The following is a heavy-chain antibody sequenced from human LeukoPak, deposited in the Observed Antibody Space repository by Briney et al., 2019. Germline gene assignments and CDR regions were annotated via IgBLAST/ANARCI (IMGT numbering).Heavy chain of an antibody. CDR2: IKEDGSEI. V-gene: IGHV3-7*05. J-gene: IGHJ6*02. D-gene: IGHD4-17*01. CDR3: ARTDYGDYGHYYYGMDV. Sequence: GGSLRLSCAASGFTFSSYWMTWVRQAPGKGLEWVANIKEDGSEIHYMDSVKGRFTISRDNAKNSLYLQMNGLRAEDTAVYYCARTDYGDYGHYYYGMDVWGQGTTVTVSS. CDR1: GFTFSSYW.